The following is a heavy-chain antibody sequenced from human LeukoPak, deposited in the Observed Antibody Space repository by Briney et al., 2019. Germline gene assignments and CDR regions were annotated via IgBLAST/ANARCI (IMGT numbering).Heavy chain of an antibody. V-gene: IGHV3-21*01. CDR2: IRSSSSYI. CDR1: GFTFSSYS. D-gene: IGHD5-24*01. J-gene: IGHJ3*02. CDR3: ARVDMATMHAFDI. Sequence: GGSLRLSCAASGFTFSSYSMNWVRQAPGKGLEWVSSIRSSSSYIYYADSVKGRFTISRDNAKNSLYLQMNSLRAEDTTVYYCARVDMATMHAFDIWGQGTMVTVSS.